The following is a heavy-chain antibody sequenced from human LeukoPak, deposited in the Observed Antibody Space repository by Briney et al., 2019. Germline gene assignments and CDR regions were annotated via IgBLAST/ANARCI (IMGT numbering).Heavy chain of an antibody. J-gene: IGHJ4*02. CDR2: ITSSGSTI. D-gene: IGHD6-13*01. Sequence: GGSLRLSCAASGFTFSEYYMSWIRQAPGKGLEWVSYITSSGSTIYYADSVKGRFTISRDNAKNSLYLQMNSLRAEDTAVYYCARRGASWYHYYFDYWGQGTLVTVSS. CDR3: ARRGASWYHYYFDY. V-gene: IGHV3-11*04. CDR1: GFTFSEYY.